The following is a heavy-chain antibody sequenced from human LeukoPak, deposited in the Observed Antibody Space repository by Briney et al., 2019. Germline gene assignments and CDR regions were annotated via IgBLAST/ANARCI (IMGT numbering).Heavy chain of an antibody. Sequence: GGSLRLSCAASGFTFSSYWMHWVRHAPGKGLVWVSVINNDGSGTNYADSVKGRSTISRDNAKNTLYLQMTSLGAEDTAVYYCARGYSGSYRIDYWGQGTLVTVSS. CDR2: INNDGSGT. CDR3: ARGYSGSYRIDY. V-gene: IGHV3-74*01. CDR1: GFTFSSYW. J-gene: IGHJ4*02. D-gene: IGHD1-26*01.